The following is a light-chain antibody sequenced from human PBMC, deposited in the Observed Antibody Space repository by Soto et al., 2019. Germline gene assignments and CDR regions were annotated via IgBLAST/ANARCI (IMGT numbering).Light chain of an antibody. J-gene: IGLJ1*01. CDR1: AIDVGTYNL. CDR2: DND. Sequence: QSALTQPASVSGSPGQSITISCTGTAIDVGTYNLVSWYQHHPGKAPKPLIYDNDKRPSGIPDRFSGSKSGTSATLGITGLQTGDEADYYCGTWDTSLTAYVFGTGTKLTVL. V-gene: IGLV1-51*01. CDR3: GTWDTSLTAYV.